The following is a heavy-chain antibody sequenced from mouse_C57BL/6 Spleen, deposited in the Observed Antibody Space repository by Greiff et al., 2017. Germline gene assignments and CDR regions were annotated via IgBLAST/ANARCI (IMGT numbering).Heavy chain of an antibody. CDR1: GYAFSSYW. CDR3: AAHYDDAMDY. V-gene: IGHV1-80*01. Sequence: VQLQESGAELVKPGASVKISCKASGYAFSSYWMNWVKQRPGKGLEWIGQIYPGDGDTNYNGKFKGKATLTADKSSSTAYMQLSSLTSEDSSVYYCAAHYDDAMDYWGQGTSVTVSS. J-gene: IGHJ4*01. D-gene: IGHD2-4*01. CDR2: IYPGDGDT.